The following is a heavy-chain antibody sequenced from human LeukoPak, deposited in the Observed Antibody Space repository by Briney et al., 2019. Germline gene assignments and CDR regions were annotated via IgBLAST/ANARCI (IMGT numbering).Heavy chain of an antibody. CDR3: AKENLVGATIDY. D-gene: IGHD1-26*01. V-gene: IGHV3-23*01. CDR1: GFTFSSYA. J-gene: IGHJ4*02. CDR2: ISGSGGST. Sequence: GALRLSCAASGFTFSSYAMSWVRQAPGKGLEWVSAISGSGGSTYYADSVKDRFTISRDNSKNTLYLQMNSLRAEDTAVYYCAKENLVGATIDYWGQGTLVTVSS.